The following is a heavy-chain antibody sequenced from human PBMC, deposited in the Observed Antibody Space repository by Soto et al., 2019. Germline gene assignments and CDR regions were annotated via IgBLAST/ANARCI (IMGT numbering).Heavy chain of an antibody. V-gene: IGHV1-69*01. CDR2: IIPIFGTA. Sequence: QVQLVQSGAEVKKPGSSVKVSRKASGGTFSSYAISWVRQAPGQGLEWMGGIIPIFGTANYAQKFQGRVTIAADESTSTAYMELSSLRSEDTAVYYCAKGGWELLPHYFDYWGQGTLVTVSS. CDR1: GGTFSSYA. J-gene: IGHJ4*02. CDR3: AKGGWELLPHYFDY. D-gene: IGHD1-26*01.